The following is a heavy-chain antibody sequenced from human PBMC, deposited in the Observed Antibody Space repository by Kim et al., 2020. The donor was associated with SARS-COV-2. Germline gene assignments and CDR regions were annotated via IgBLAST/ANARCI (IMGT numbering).Heavy chain of an antibody. D-gene: IGHD3-3*01. J-gene: IGHJ5*02. V-gene: IGHV3-23*01. Sequence: GGSLRLSCAASGFTFSSYAMSWVRQAPGKGLEWVSAISGSGGSTYYADSVKGRFTISRDNSKNTLYLQMNSLRAEDTAVYYCAKDGYRFLESQITNWFDPWGQGTLVTVSS. CDR3: AKDGYRFLESQITNWFDP. CDR1: GFTFSSYA. CDR2: ISGSGGST.